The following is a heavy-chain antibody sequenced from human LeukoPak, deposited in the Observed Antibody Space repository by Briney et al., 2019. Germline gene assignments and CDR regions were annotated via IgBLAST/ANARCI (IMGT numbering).Heavy chain of an antibody. V-gene: IGHV3-21*01. D-gene: IGHD2-21*01. CDR1: GFTFSNYH. Sequence: GGSLRLSCAASGFTFSNYHINWVRQAPGKGLEWVSSISDTSSYIYYADSVKGRFTISRDNAKNSLYLQMNSLRAEDTAVYYCARGLCGGDCYVYWGQGTLVTVSS. J-gene: IGHJ4*02. CDR3: ARGLCGGDCYVY. CDR2: ISDTSSYI.